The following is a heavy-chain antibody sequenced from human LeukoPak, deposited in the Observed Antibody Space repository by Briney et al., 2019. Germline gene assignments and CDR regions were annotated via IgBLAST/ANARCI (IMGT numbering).Heavy chain of an antibody. CDR1: GASISNYF. J-gene: IGHJ4*02. CDR2: IHTRGST. CDR3: AREAKSDYDRSDYYYYMDY. V-gene: IGHV4-4*07. D-gene: IGHD3-22*01. Sequence: PSETLSLTCTVSGASISNYFWSWVRQPAGKGLEWIARIHTRGSTNYNPSLKSRVTISVGTSKNQFSLKLSSVTAADTAVYYCAREAKSDYDRSDYYYYMDYWGQGTLVTVSS.